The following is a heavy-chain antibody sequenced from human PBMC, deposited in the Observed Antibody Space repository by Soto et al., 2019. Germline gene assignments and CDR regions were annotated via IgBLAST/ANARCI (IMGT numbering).Heavy chain of an antibody. CDR3: ANDWMSSGYGDNTGDFDY. V-gene: IGHV3-23*01. D-gene: IGHD4-17*01. CDR2: ISGSGCST. Sequence: EVQLLESGGGLVQPGGALRLSCAASGFTFSSYVTSWGLQAPGKGLEWVSAISGSGCSTYYADFVMGRFTISRDNSKNTLHLQMNSLRAEDTAVYYCANDWMSSGYGDNTGDFDYWGQGTLVTVSS. J-gene: IGHJ4*02. CDR1: GFTFSSYV.